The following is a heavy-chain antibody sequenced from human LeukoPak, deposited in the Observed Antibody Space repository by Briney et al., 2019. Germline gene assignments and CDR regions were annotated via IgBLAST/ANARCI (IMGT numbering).Heavy chain of an antibody. CDR1: GFTFSSYG. D-gene: IGHD1-1*01. CDR2: IRYDGSNK. Sequence: GGSLRLSCAASGFTFSSYGMHWVRQAPGKGLEWVAFIRYDGSNKYYAAPVKGRFTISRDDSKNTLYLQMNSLKTEDTAVYYCTTDLLAFGTTGRDIGWGQGTLVTVSS. V-gene: IGHV3-30*02. CDR3: TTDLLAFGTTGRDIG. J-gene: IGHJ4*02.